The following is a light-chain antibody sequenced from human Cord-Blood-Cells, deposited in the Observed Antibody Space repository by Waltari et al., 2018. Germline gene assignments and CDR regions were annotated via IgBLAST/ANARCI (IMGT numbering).Light chain of an antibody. J-gene: IGKJ4*01. CDR3: QQYLSIPLT. CDR1: QSVLYSSDNNNY. Sequence: DIVMTPSPHPLPLALAEEAPITSNTSQSVLYSSDNNNYLAWYQQKPGQPPQQLIYWASNRASGVPDRLSGSGSETDFTLNISSLQAEDVAVYYCQQYLSIPLTFGGGTKVEIK. CDR2: WAS. V-gene: IGKV4-1*01.